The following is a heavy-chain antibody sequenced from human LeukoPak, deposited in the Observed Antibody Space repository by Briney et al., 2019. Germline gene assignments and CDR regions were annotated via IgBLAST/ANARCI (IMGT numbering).Heavy chain of an antibody. D-gene: IGHD3-22*01. V-gene: IGHV4-59*01. CDR3: ARGTRTALITMIVENAFDI. CDR1: GGSISSYY. Sequence: SETLSLTCTDSGGSISSYYWSWIRQPPGKGLEWIGYIYYSGSTNYNPSLKSRVTISVDTSKNQFSLKLSSVTAADTAVYYCARGTRTALITMIVENAFDIWGQGTMVTVSS. CDR2: IYYSGST. J-gene: IGHJ3*02.